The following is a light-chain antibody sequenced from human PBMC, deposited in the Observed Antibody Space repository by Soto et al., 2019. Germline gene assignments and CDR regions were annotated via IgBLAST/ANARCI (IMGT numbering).Light chain of an antibody. CDR3: CSYAGSSTYV. Sequence: QSALTQPAPVSGSPGQSITISCTGTSSDVGSYNLVSWYQQHPGKAPKLMIYEVSKRPSGVSNRFSGSKSGNTASLTSSGLQAEAGADYYCCSYAGSSTYVFETGTKVTV. CDR2: EVS. V-gene: IGLV2-23*02. CDR1: SSDVGSYNL. J-gene: IGLJ1*01.